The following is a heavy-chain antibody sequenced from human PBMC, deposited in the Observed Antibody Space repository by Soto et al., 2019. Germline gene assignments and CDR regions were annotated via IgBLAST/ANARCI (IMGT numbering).Heavy chain of an antibody. D-gene: IGHD3-22*01. CDR2: IYYRGST. CDR3: ARDGTYDSSGHYYSSTGHYFDY. J-gene: IGHJ4*02. V-gene: IGHV4-59*01. Sequence: SETLSLTCSVSGGSISSYSWSWIRQPPGKGLEWIGYIYYRGSTNFNPSIKSRVTMSVDTAKNQFSLKLTSVTAADTAVYYCARDGTYDSSGHYYSSTGHYFDYWGQGTLVTVSS. CDR1: GGSISSYS.